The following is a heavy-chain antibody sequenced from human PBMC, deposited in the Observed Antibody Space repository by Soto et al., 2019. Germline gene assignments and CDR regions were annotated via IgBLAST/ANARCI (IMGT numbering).Heavy chain of an antibody. J-gene: IGHJ6*02. CDR2: ISTYNDNT. Sequence: QFQLVQSGAEVKKPGASVKVSCKASGYTFTSYSISWVRQAPGQGLEWMGWISTYNDNTNYVQNLQGRVTMTTDTSTSTAYMELRSLGSDDTAVYYCARDHYYVSGTLYDYGMDVWGQGTTVTVSS. D-gene: IGHD3-10*01. CDR1: GYTFTSYS. V-gene: IGHV1-18*01. CDR3: ARDHYYVSGTLYDYGMDV.